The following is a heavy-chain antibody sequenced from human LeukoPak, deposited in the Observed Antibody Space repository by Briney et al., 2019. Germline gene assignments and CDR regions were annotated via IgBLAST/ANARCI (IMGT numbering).Heavy chain of an antibody. D-gene: IGHD2-21*01. CDR2: IDPSDSYT. J-gene: IGHJ4*02. CDR1: GYSFTSYW. Sequence: GESLKISCKGSGYSFTSYWISWVRQLPGKGLEWMVRIDPSDSYTNYSPSFQGHVTISADKSISTAYLQWSSLKASDTAMYYCAKRSFSVLFSGYFDYWGQGTLVTVSS. V-gene: IGHV5-10-1*01. CDR3: AKRSFSVLFSGYFDY.